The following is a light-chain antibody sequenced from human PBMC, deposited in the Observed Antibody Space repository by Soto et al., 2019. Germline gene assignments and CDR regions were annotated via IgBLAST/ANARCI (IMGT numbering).Light chain of an antibody. Sequence: EIVMTQSPATLSVSPGERATLSCRASQSVSSNLAWYQQKPGQAPRLLIYGASTRATGIPARFSGSGSGTEFTLTISSLQSEDFAVYYCQPYNNWRTFGPGTKVDIK. V-gene: IGKV3-15*01. CDR2: GAS. J-gene: IGKJ3*01. CDR1: QSVSSN. CDR3: QPYNNWRT.